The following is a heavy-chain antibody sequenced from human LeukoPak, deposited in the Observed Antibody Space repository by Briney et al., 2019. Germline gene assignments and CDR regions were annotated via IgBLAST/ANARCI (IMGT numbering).Heavy chain of an antibody. J-gene: IGHJ1*01. CDR2: IYHSGST. CDR1: GGSISSSSYS. CDR3: ASYIVVVPAAIEYFQH. V-gene: IGHV4-30-2*01. D-gene: IGHD2-2*01. Sequence: SETLSLTCTVSGGSISSSSYSWSWIRQPPGKGLEWIGYIYHSGSTYYNPSLKSLVTISVDRSKNQFSLKLSSVTAADTAVYYCASYIVVVPAAIEYFQHWGQGTLVTVSS.